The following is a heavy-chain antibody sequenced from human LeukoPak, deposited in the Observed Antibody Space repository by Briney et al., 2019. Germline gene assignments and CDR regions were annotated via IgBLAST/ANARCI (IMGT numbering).Heavy chain of an antibody. Sequence: PSETLPLTCAVYGGSFSGYYWSWIRQPPGKGLEWIGETNHSGSTNYNPSLESRVTISVDTSKNQFSLKLSSVTAADTAVYYCARRRYDYVWGSYQNKRWFDYWGQGTLVTVSS. J-gene: IGHJ4*02. CDR2: TNHSGST. D-gene: IGHD3-16*02. CDR3: ARRRYDYVWGSYQNKRWFDY. V-gene: IGHV4-34*01. CDR1: GGSFSGYY.